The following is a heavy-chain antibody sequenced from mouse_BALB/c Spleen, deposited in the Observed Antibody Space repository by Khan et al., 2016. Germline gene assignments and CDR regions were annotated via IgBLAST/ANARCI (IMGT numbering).Heavy chain of an antibody. V-gene: IGHV3-2*02. CDR1: GYSINSDYA. J-gene: IGHJ1*01. CDR3: ARAPPRWYFDV. CDR2: ISYSGST. Sequence: EVQLQESGPDLVKPSQSLSLTCTVTGYSINSDYAWNWIRQFPGNILEWMGYISYSGSTSYNPSLKSRISITRDTSKNQFFLQLNSVTTEDTATYCYARAPPRWYFDVWGAGTTVTVSS.